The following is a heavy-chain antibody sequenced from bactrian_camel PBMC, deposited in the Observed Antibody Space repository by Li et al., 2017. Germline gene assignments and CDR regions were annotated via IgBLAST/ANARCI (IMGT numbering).Heavy chain of an antibody. V-gene: IGHV3S53*01. Sequence: HVQLVESGGGSVQAGGSLNLSCAASTYPARYWGWFRQAPGKGREWVAHIDSDGSTSYADSVKGRFTISKDTAGNILYLQMNNLQPEDTGLYTCGARRRCSDDRPQYQGQGTQVTVS. J-gene: IGHJ4*01. D-gene: IGHD4*01. CDR1: TYPARYW. CDR2: IDSDGST.